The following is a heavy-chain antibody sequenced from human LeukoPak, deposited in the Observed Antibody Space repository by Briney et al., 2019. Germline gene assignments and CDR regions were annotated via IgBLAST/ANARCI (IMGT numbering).Heavy chain of an antibody. D-gene: IGHD1-26*01. J-gene: IGHJ5*02. Sequence: SSETLSLTCTVSGGSISSSSYYWGWIRQPPGKGLEWIGSIYYSGSTYYNPSLKSRVTISVDTSKNQFSLKLSSVTAADTAVYYCARKQGSGSYLRWFDPWGQGTLVTVSS. CDR3: ARKQGSGSYLRWFDP. CDR1: GGSISSSSYY. V-gene: IGHV4-39*07. CDR2: IYYSGST.